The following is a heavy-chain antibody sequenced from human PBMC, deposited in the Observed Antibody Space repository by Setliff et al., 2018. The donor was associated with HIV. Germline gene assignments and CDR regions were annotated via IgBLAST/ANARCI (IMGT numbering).Heavy chain of an antibody. D-gene: IGHD6-19*01. CDR3: ARSGSGWFLSY. Sequence: PSETLSLTCTVSYYSIRSEYYWGWVRQPPGKGLEWIGSLYQSGSAYYNPSLKSRVTMSVDTSKDQFSLKLRSVTAADTAVYYCARSGSGWFLSYWGQGTLVTVSS. CDR1: YYSIRSEYY. J-gene: IGHJ4*02. CDR2: LYQSGSA. V-gene: IGHV4-38-2*02.